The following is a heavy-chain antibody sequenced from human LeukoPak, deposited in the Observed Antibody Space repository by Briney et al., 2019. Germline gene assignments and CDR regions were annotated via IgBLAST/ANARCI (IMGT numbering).Heavy chain of an antibody. V-gene: IGHV1-69*13. CDR2: IIPMSGTA. D-gene: IGHD3-3*01. CDR3: ASPVKYYDTWSGYPPFDY. Sequence: SVKVSCKASGGTFNNFAISWVRQAPGQGLEWVGGIIPMSGTANYAQKFQGRVTITADESTSTAYMELSSLRSEDTAIYYCASPVKYYDTWSGYPPFDYWGQGALVTVSS. CDR1: GGTFNNFA. J-gene: IGHJ4*02.